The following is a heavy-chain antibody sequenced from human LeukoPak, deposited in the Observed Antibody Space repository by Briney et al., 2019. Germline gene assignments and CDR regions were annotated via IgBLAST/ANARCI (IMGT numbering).Heavy chain of an antibody. D-gene: IGHD3-3*01. Sequence: GGSLRLSCAASGFTFSDYYMTWIRQAPGKGLEWVSYITHSGSIPYYADSVKGRFTISRDNAKNSVYLQMNSLRAEDTAVYYCATFGVIVRNDYYDYWGQGALVAVSS. V-gene: IGHV3-11*01. CDR3: ATFGVIVRNDYYDY. CDR1: GFTFSDYY. CDR2: ITHSGSIP. J-gene: IGHJ4*02.